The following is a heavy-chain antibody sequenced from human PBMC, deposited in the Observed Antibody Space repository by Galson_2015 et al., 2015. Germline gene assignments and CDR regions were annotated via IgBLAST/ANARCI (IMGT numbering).Heavy chain of an antibody. V-gene: IGHV3-7*01. D-gene: IGHD5/OR15-5a*01. CDR1: GFTFSNYW. J-gene: IGHJ1*01. Sequence: SLRLSCAASGFTFSNYWMSWVRQAPGKGLEWVANIKRDGSKIYYVDSVKGRFTISRDNAKNSLYLQMSSLRVEDTAVFYCTRGLASGVFEPFQNWGQGTLVTVSS. CDR3: TRGLASGVFEPFQN. CDR2: IKRDGSKI.